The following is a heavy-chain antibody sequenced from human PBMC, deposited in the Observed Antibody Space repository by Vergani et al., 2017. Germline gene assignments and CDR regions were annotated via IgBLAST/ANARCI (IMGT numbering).Heavy chain of an antibody. D-gene: IGHD2-21*02. CDR3: ASPGVVVTGPTPDG. Sequence: EVQLVESGGGLVKPGGSLRLSCAASGFTFSSYSMNWVRQAPGKGLEWVSSISSSSSYIYYADSVKGRFTISRDNAKNSLYLQMNSLRAEDTAVYYCASPGVVVTGPTPDGWGQGTLVTVSS. J-gene: IGHJ4*02. CDR1: GFTFSSYS. V-gene: IGHV3-21*01. CDR2: ISSSSSYI.